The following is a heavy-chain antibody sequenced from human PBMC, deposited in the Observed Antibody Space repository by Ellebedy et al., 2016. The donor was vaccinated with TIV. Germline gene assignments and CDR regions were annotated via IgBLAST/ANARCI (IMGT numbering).Heavy chain of an antibody. CDR3: AREIRAYDS. Sequence: SQTLSLTCAISGDSVSSKSAAWTWPRQSPWRCLECLGRTYYRSKWYNEYAVSVESRITINSDTSKNQFSLQLSSVTPEDTAIYYCAREIRAYDSWGQGTLVTVSS. J-gene: IGHJ4*02. CDR2: TYYRSKWYN. V-gene: IGHV6-1*01. CDR1: GDSVSSKSAA.